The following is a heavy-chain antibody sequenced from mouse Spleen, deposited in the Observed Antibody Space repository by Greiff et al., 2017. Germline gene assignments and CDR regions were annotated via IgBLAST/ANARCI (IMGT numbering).Heavy chain of an antibody. CDR1: GYTFTSYW. V-gene: IGHV1-69*01. CDR3: ARSYGNYDWYFDV. CDR2: IDPSDSYT. J-gene: IGHJ1*01. Sequence: QVQLQQPGAELVMPGASVKLSCKASGYTFTSYWMHWVKQRPGQGLEWIGEIDPSDSYTNYNQKFKGKATLTVDKSSSTAYMQLSSLTSEDSAVYYCARSYGNYDWYFDVWGAGTTVTVSS. D-gene: IGHD2-1*01.